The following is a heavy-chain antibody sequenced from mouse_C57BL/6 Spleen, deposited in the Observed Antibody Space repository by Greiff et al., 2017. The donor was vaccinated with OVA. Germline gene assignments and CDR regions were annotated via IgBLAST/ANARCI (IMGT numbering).Heavy chain of an antibody. Sequence: QVQLQQPGAELVKPGASVKMSCKASGYTFTSYWITWVKQRPGQGLEWIGDIYPGSGSTNYNEKFKSKATLTVDTSSSTAYMQLSSLTSEDAAVYYCAREGGYGNYFDYWGQGTTLTVSS. D-gene: IGHD2-1*01. CDR2: IYPGSGST. V-gene: IGHV1-55*01. CDR1: GYTFTSYW. CDR3: AREGGYGNYFDY. J-gene: IGHJ2*01.